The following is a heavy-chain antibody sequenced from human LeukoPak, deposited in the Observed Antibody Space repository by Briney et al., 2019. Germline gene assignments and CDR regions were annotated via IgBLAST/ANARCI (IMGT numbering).Heavy chain of an antibody. CDR3: AKAYCSGGSCYSSSFDY. Sequence: PGGSLRLSCAASGFTFSSYAMSWVRQAPGKGLEWVSAISGSGGSTYYADSVKGRFTISRDNSKNTLYLQMNSLRAEDTAVYHCAKAYCSGGSCYSSSFDYWGQGTLVTVSS. D-gene: IGHD2-15*01. CDR2: ISGSGGST. J-gene: IGHJ4*02. CDR1: GFTFSSYA. V-gene: IGHV3-23*01.